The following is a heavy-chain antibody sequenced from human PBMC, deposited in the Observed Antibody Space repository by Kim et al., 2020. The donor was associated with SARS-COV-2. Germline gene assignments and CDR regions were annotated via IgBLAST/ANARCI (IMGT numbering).Heavy chain of an antibody. CDR1: GDSVSSNSAA. CDR3: ARELAQTPLGNRYNWKGGWFDP. D-gene: IGHD1-20*01. V-gene: IGHV6-1*01. CDR2: TYYRSKWYN. J-gene: IGHJ5*02. Sequence: SQTLSLTCAISGDSVSSNSAAWNWIRQSPSRGLEWLGRTYYRSKWYNDYAVSVKSRITINPDTSKNQFSLQLNSVTPEDTAVYYCARELAQTPLGNRYNWKGGWFDPWGQGTLVTVSS.